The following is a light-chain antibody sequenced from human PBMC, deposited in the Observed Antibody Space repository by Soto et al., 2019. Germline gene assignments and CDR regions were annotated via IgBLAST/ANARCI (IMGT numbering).Light chain of an antibody. Sequence: EIVFAQSPGPLSLSPGERGTISCRASQRASRTYLAWYQQKPRTAPRLLIYRTSTRATGIPDRFSGSGSGTDFTLTIRRLEPEDFAVYYCQQFGSPVTFGQGTRGEIK. V-gene: IGKV3-20*01. CDR2: RTS. CDR3: QQFGSPVT. CDR1: QRASRTY. J-gene: IGKJ5*01.